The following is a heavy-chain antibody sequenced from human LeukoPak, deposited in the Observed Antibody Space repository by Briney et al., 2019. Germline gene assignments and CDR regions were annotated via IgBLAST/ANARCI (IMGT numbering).Heavy chain of an antibody. Sequence: PSVPQSLPCTVSVDPISRGGHYCTWIRQLPGKGLESIGYSFYSGSPYYNPSLKSRVIISVVTSKNQSALKLNSGTAADTAVYYCASRSPPGETGYFDYWGQGTMVTVSS. CDR1: VDPISRGGHY. J-gene: IGHJ4*02. V-gene: IGHV4-31*03. CDR2: SFYSGSP. D-gene: IGHD2-21*01. CDR3: ASRSPPGETGYFDY.